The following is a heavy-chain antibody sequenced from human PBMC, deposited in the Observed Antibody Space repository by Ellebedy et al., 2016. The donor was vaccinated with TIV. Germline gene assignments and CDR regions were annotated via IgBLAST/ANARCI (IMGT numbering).Heavy chain of an antibody. CDR1: GFSFSSYW. V-gene: IGHV3-7*03. J-gene: IGHJ6*02. Sequence: GGSLRLSXVLSGFSFSSYWMSWVRQAPGKGLEWVANIEKDGSERNYLDSVRGRFTISRDNAKNSLYLQMNSLRAEDTAVYYCARDGIQLWLGYYYGMDVWGQGTTVTVSS. CDR2: IEKDGSER. CDR3: ARDGIQLWLGYYYGMDV. D-gene: IGHD5-18*01.